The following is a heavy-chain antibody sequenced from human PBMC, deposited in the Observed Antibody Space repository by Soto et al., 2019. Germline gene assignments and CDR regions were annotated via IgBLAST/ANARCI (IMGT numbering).Heavy chain of an antibody. CDR3: ARDSSGYYFAWFDP. J-gene: IGHJ5*02. CDR1: GGSISSGGYY. V-gene: IGHV4-31*03. CDR2: IYYSGST. Sequence: PSETLSLTCTVSGGSISSGGYYWSWIRQHPGKGLEWIGYIYYSGSTYYNPSLKSRVTISVDTSKNQFSLKLSSVTAADTAVCYCARDSSGYYFAWFDPWGQGTLVTVSS. D-gene: IGHD3-22*01.